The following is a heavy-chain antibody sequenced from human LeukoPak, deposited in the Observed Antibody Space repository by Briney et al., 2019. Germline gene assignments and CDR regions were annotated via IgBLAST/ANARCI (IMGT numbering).Heavy chain of an antibody. D-gene: IGHD3-22*01. J-gene: IGHJ4*02. CDR1: GGSISSSSYY. Sequence: SETLSLTCTVSGGSISSSSYYWGWIRQPPGTGLEWIGSIYYSGSTNYNPSLKSRVTISVDTSKNQFSLKLSSVTAADTAVYYCARPGYYYDSSGYYYRDYWGQGTLVTVSS. CDR2: IYYSGST. V-gene: IGHV4-39*01. CDR3: ARPGYYYDSSGYYYRDY.